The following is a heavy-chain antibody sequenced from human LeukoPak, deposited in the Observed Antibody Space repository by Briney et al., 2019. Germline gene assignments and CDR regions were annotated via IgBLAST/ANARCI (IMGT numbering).Heavy chain of an antibody. V-gene: IGHV3-23*01. CDR2: ISGSGSST. CDR1: GFTFSSYA. J-gene: IGHJ4*02. Sequence: PGGSLRLSCAASGFTFSSYAVSWVRQAPGKGLEWVSSISGSGSSTYSADSVKGRFTISRDNSKNTLYLQMNSLGAEDTALYYCAKDRSCTNDICHGDYDYWGQGTLVTVSS. D-gene: IGHD2-8*01. CDR3: AKDRSCTNDICHGDYDY.